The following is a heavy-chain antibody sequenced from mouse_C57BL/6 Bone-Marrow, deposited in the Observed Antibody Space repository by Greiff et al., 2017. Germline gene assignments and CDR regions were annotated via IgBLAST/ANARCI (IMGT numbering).Heavy chain of an antibody. CDR1: GYAFSSYW. V-gene: IGHV1-80*01. CDR3: AKVDYDGYHWYCDV. D-gene: IGHD2-3*01. J-gene: IGHJ1*03. CDR2: IYPGDGDT. Sequence: VQVVESGAELVKPGASVKISCKASGYAFSSYWMNWVKQRPGQGLEWIGQIYPGDGDTNYNGKFKGKATLTADKSSSTAYMQLSSLTSEDSAVYFCAKVDYDGYHWYCDVWGTGTTVTVSS.